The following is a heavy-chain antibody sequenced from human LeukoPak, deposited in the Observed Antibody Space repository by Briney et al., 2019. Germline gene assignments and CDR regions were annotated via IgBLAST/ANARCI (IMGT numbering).Heavy chain of an antibody. CDR2: IKEDGSVK. V-gene: IGHV3-7*01. J-gene: IGHJ4*02. CDR1: GFTFSSYW. Sequence: GGSLRLSCAASGFTFSSYWMNWVRQAPGKGLEWVAYIKEDGSVKSYADSMRGRFTISRDNAKNSLYLQMNSLRAEDTAVYYCASSRLPGYWGQGTLVTVSS. CDR3: ASSRLPGY.